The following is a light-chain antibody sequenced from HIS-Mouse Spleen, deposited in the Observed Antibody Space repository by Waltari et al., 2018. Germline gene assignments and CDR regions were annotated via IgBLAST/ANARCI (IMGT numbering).Light chain of an antibody. J-gene: IGKJ2*02. Sequence: DIVMTQSPDSLAVSLGERATINCKSSPSFLYSSNNKNYLAWYQQKPGQPPKLLIYWASTRESGVPDRFSGSGSGTDFTLTISSLQAEDVAVYYCQQYYSTPRTFGQGTKLEIK. CDR3: QQYYSTPRT. V-gene: IGKV4-1*01. CDR1: PSFLYSSNNKNY. CDR2: WAS.